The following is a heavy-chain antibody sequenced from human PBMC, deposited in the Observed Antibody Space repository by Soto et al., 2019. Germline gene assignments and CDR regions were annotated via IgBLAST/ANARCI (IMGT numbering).Heavy chain of an antibody. CDR3: VRVGYAYGNDP. Sequence: QVQLVESGGGLVKPGGSLRLSCAASGFTFSDYYMSWIRQAPGKGLEWVSDIIPSGGTIYYADSVKCRFTLSRDNAKNSLYLQMNSLRAEDTAVYHCVRVGYAYGNDPWGQGTLVAVSS. D-gene: IGHD3-10*01. CDR1: GFTFSDYY. V-gene: IGHV3-11*01. J-gene: IGHJ5*02. CDR2: IIPSGGTI.